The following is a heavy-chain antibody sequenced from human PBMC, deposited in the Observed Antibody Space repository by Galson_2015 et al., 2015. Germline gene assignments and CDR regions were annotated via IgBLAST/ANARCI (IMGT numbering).Heavy chain of an antibody. CDR2: ISSSSSYI. J-gene: IGHJ6*02. CDR3: ARGPLTGYYGDYYYYGMDV. D-gene: IGHD3-9*01. Sequence: SLRLSCAASGFTFSSYSMNWVRQAPGKGLEWVSSISSSSSYIYYADSVKGRFTISRDNAKNSLYLQMNSLRAEDTAVYYCARGPLTGYYGDYYYYGMDVWGQGTTVTVS. V-gene: IGHV3-21*01. CDR1: GFTFSSYS.